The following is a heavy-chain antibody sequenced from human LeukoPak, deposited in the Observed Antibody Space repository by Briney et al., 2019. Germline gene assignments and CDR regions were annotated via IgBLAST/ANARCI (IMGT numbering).Heavy chain of an antibody. CDR3: ARNGGYGKFDY. J-gene: IGHJ4*02. Sequence: SETLTLTCAVSGYSISSNYYWGWIRRPPGRGLEWIGTIDHTGTTYYDPSLKSRVTMSVDTSKNQFSLNLNSVTAADTAFYYCARNGGYGKFDYWGQGTLVTVSS. CDR1: GYSISSNYY. V-gene: IGHV4-38-2*01. CDR2: IDHTGTT. D-gene: IGHD1-26*01.